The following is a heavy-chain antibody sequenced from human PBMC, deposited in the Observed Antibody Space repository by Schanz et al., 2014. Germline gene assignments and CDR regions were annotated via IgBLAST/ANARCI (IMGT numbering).Heavy chain of an antibody. V-gene: IGHV3-23*04. J-gene: IGHJ4*02. CDR3: AKVREWWPYYFDY. CDR2: ISGNGGST. D-gene: IGHD2-15*01. CDR1: GFTFTTNA. Sequence: EVQLVESGGGLVQPGGSLRLSCAASGFTFTTNAMSWVRQPPGKGLEWVSAISGNGGSTYFADSVKGRFTISRDNSDNTLFLQTTRLRAEDTAVYYCAKVREWWPYYFDYWGQGTLVTVSS.